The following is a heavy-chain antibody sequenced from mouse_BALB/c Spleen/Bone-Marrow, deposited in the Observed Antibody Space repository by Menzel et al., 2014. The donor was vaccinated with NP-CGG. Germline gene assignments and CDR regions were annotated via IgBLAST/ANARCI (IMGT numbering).Heavy chain of an antibody. Sequence: LQESGAELVRPGSSVKISCKASGYVFSSYWMIWVRQRPGQGLEWIGQIYPGDGDTNYNGKFKGKATLTADKSSSTAYMQPSSLTSEDSAVYFCARSGYGSNYDYWGQGTTLTVSS. CDR1: GYVFSSYW. CDR2: IYPGDGDT. V-gene: IGHV1-80*01. CDR3: ARSGYGSNYDY. D-gene: IGHD1-1*01. J-gene: IGHJ2*01.